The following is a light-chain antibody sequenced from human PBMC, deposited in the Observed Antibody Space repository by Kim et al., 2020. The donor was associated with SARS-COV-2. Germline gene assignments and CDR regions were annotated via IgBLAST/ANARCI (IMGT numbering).Light chain of an antibody. Sequence: SVSITCTGTSSDVGGYNYVSWYQQHPGKAPKLMIYEVSKRPSGVPDRFSGYKSGNTASLTVSGLQAEDEADYYCSSYAGSNNPYVFGTGTKVTVL. CDR1: SSDVGGYNY. V-gene: IGLV2-8*01. CDR2: EVS. CDR3: SSYAGSNNPYV. J-gene: IGLJ1*01.